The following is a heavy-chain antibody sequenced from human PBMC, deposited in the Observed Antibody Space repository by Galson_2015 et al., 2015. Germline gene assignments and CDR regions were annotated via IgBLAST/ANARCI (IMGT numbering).Heavy chain of an antibody. CDR3: AKGGSHYSDSSAYFNY. J-gene: IGHJ4*02. Sequence: SLRLSCAASGFTFSSYAMSWVRQAPGKGLEWISSISGSGGATFYATSVKGRFTISRDNSKNTLFLQMSGLRAEDTAVYYCAKGGSHYSDSSAYFNYWGQGTLVTVSS. CDR2: ISGSGGAT. CDR1: GFTFSSYA. D-gene: IGHD3-22*01. V-gene: IGHV3-23*01.